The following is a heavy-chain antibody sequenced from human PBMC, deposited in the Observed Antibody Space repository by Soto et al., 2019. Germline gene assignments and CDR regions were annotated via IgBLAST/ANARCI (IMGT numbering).Heavy chain of an antibody. J-gene: IGHJ6*02. CDR2: ISPYSCNT. Sequence: QVQLVQSGDEVRKPGSSVKDSCKASGYIFVNYGIAWVRQAPGQGLEWMGWISPYSCNTHYSSQVQGRLTMTTDTYTSTAYMDLGSLTSDDPAVYYCAMVDNYVTPTPEDVWGQGTTVTVSS. CDR1: GYIFVNYG. V-gene: IGHV1-18*01. CDR3: AMVDNYVTPTPEDV. D-gene: IGHD3-16*01.